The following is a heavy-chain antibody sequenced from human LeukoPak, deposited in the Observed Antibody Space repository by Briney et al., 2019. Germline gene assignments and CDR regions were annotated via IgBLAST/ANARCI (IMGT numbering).Heavy chain of an antibody. CDR1: GITFRSYV. Sequence: GGSLRLSCAASGITFRSYVMSWVRQAPGKGLEWVSSISRTGGTTYYADSVKGRFTISRDNSKNTLYLQMNSLRAEDTAIYYCAKNGDRGAYCTGGTCYPYFYYYMDVWGKGTTVTISS. V-gene: IGHV3-23*01. CDR3: AKNGDRGAYCTGGTCYPYFYYYMDV. CDR2: ISRTGGTT. J-gene: IGHJ6*03. D-gene: IGHD2-15*01.